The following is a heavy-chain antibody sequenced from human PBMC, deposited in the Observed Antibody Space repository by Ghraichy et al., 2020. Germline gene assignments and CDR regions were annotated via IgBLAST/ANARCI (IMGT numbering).Heavy chain of an antibody. CDR2: INHSGST. D-gene: IGHD1-1*01. CDR3: ARGRTQLGL. Sequence: SQTLSLTCAVYGGSFSGYYWSWIRQPPGKGLEWIGEINHSGSTNYNPSLKSRVTISVDTSKNQFSLKLSSVTAADTAVYYCARGRTQLGLWGQGTLVTVSS. V-gene: IGHV4-34*01. CDR1: GGSFSGYY. J-gene: IGHJ4*02.